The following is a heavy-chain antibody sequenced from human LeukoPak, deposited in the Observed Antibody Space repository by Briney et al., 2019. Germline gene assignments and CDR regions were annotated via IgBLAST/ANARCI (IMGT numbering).Heavy chain of an antibody. Sequence: SETLSLTCTVSGGSISSSSYYWGWIRQPPGKGLEWIGSIYYSGSTDYNPSLKSRVTISVDSSKNQFSLKLSSVTAADTAMYYCARDTAEVAGDYWGQGNLVTVSS. CDR2: IYYSGST. J-gene: IGHJ4*02. D-gene: IGHD5-18*01. V-gene: IGHV4-39*07. CDR3: ARDTAEVAGDY. CDR1: GGSISSSSYY.